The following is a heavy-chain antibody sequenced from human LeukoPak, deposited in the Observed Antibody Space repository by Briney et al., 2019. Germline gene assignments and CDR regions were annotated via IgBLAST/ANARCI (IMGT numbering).Heavy chain of an antibody. CDR1: GGSISSGSYY. D-gene: IGHD2-21*02. J-gene: IGHJ6*03. CDR3: ARIYCGGDCRGYYYHYYMDV. CDR2: IYASGST. V-gene: IGHV4-61*02. Sequence: SETLSLTCTVSGGSISSGSYYWSWIRQPAGKGLEWIGRIYASGSTKYNPSLKSRVTISVDTSKNQFSLKLSSVTAADTAVYYCARIYCGGDCRGYYYHYYMDVWGKGTTVTISS.